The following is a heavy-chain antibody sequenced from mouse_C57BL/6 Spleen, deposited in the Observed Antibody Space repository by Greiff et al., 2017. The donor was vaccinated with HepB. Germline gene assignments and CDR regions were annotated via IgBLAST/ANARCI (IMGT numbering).Heavy chain of an antibody. CDR3: ARVGYDYDPFDY. J-gene: IGHJ2*01. CDR1: GYSITSGYY. CDR2: ISYDGSN. Sequence: EVKLMESGPGLVKPSQSLSLTCSVTGYSITSGYYWNWIRQFPGNKLEWMGYISYDGSNNYNPSLKNRISITRDTSKNQFFLKLNSVTTEDTATYYCARVGYDYDPFDYWGQGTTLTVSS. V-gene: IGHV3-6*01. D-gene: IGHD2-4*01.